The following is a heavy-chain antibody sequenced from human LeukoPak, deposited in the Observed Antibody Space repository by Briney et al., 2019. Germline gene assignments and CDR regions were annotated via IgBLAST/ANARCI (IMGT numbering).Heavy chain of an antibody. J-gene: IGHJ3*01. Sequence: GGSLRLSCAASGFTLSSHSMNWVRQAPGKVLEWISSISSSSSYIYYADSVKGRFTISRDNARNSLYLQMNSLRAEDTAVYYCARGYSNYGYVFDLWGQGTMVTVSS. V-gene: IGHV3-21*01. CDR2: ISSSSSYI. CDR3: ARGYSNYGYVFDL. CDR1: GFTLSSHS. D-gene: IGHD4-11*01.